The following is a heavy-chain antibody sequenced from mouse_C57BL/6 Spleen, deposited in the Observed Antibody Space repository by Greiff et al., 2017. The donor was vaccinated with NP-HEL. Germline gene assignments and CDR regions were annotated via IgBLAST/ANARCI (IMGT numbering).Heavy chain of an antibody. CDR2: INPSSGYT. D-gene: IGHD2-4*01. V-gene: IGHV1-7*01. Sequence: VQVVESGAELAKPGASVKLSCKASGYTFTSYWMHWVKQRPGQGLEWIGYINPSSGYTKYNQKFKDKATLTADKSSSTAYMQLSSLTYEDSAVYYCARSGYYDYDGFAYWGQGTLVTVSA. CDR3: ARSGYYDYDGFAY. J-gene: IGHJ3*01. CDR1: GYTFTSYW.